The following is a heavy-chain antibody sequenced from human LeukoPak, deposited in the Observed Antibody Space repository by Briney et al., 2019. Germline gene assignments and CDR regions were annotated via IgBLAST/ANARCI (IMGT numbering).Heavy chain of an antibody. Sequence: SETLSLTCTVSGGSISPDYWSWIRQPPGKGLEWIGYIYYTGTTNYNPSLKSQVTISVETSKNQFSLNLGSVTAADTAVYYCARDRPGESSLDYWGQGILVTVSS. CDR3: ARDRPGESSLDY. CDR2: IYYTGTT. V-gene: IGHV4-59*01. D-gene: IGHD3-10*01. CDR1: GGSISPDY. J-gene: IGHJ4*02.